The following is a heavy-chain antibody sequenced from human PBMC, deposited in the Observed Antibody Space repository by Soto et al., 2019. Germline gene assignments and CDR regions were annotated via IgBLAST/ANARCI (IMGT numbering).Heavy chain of an antibody. CDR3: VRMGYEGGSGWHAYYFDY. CDR2: IYYSGST. D-gene: IGHD6-19*01. J-gene: IGHJ4*02. Sequence: QVQLQESGPGLVEPAETLSLTCTVSGGSVSSYYWSWIRQPPVKGLEWIGYIYYSGSTNYNPSLKSRVTISVDTFKNQFSLKLSSVTAADTAVYYSVRMGYEGGSGWHAYYFDYWGQGTLVTVSS. CDR1: GGSVSSYY. V-gene: IGHV4-59*02.